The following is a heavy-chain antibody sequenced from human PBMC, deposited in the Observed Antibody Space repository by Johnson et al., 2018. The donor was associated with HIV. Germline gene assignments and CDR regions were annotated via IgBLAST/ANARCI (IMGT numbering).Heavy chain of an antibody. V-gene: IGHV3-66*01. CDR1: GFTVSNKY. CDR2: IYSGGST. D-gene: IGHD4-23*01. J-gene: IGHJ3*02. Sequence: VQLVESGGGLVQPGGSLRLSCAASGFTVSNKYMSWVRQAPGKGPEWVSVIYSGGSTYYADSVKGRFTISRDNSKNTLYLQMNSLRAEDTAVYYCAREQYGGNSNAGDGFDIWGQGTMVTVSS. CDR3: AREQYGGNSNAGDGFDI.